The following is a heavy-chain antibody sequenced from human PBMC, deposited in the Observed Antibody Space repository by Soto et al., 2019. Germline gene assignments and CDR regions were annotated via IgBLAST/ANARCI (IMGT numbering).Heavy chain of an antibody. V-gene: IGHV1-69*06. Sequence: SVKVSCKASGGTFSSYAISWVRQAPGQGLEWMGGIIPIFGTANYAQKFQGRVTITADKSTSTAYMELSSLRSEDTAVYYCVRGDGYNNFDYWGQGTLVTVSS. J-gene: IGHJ4*02. CDR3: VRGDGYNNFDY. CDR2: IIPIFGTA. CDR1: GGTFSSYA. D-gene: IGHD5-12*01.